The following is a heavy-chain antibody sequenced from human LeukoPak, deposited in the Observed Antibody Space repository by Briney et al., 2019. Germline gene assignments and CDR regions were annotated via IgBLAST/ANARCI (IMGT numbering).Heavy chain of an antibody. J-gene: IGHJ4*02. CDR3: ARGDGGHDFWSNYPLDS. CDR2: IIPLLGIG. D-gene: IGHD3-3*01. Sequence: AASVKVSCKASGGTFSSDSFSWVRQAPGQGPEWMGRIIPLLGIGNCAQKFQDRLTIMADKSTSTVYMELSSLRSGDTAVYYCARGDGGHDFWSNYPLDSWGQGTLVTVSS. V-gene: IGHV1-69*02. CDR1: GGTFSSDS.